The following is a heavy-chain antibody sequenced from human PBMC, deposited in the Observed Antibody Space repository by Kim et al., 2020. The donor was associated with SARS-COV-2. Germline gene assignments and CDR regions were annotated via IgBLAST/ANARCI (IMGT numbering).Heavy chain of an antibody. CDR1: ADIFSTYA. CDR2: IIPIDGTA. CDR3: AKAINYYYETSGSGYFDY. J-gene: IGHJ4*01. D-gene: IGHD3-22*01. Sequence: SVKVSCKASADIFSTYALSWVRQVPGQGLEWMGGIIPIDGTANYAQKFQGRVTITADKATSTAYMELTSLRSEDTAVYYCAKAINYYYETSGSGYFDYW. V-gene: IGHV1-69*06.